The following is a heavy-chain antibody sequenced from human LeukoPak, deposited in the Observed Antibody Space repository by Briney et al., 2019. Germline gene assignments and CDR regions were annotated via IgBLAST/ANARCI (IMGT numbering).Heavy chain of an antibody. CDR3: ARYYYDSSGYHAGWFDP. CDR1: GGSFSGYY. J-gene: IGHJ5*02. V-gene: IGHV4-34*01. D-gene: IGHD3-22*01. CDR2: INHSGST. Sequence: SETLSLTCAVYGGSFSGYYWSWIRQPPGKGLEWIGEINHSGSTNYNPSLKSRVTISVDTSKNQFSLKLSSVTAADTAVYYCARYYYDSSGYHAGWFDPWGQGTLVTVSS.